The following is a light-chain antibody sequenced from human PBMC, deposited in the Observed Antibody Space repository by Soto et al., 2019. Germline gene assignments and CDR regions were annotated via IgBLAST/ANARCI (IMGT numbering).Light chain of an antibody. J-gene: IGKJ2*01. V-gene: IGKV3-20*01. CDR1: QRISSTY. CDR3: QQYPKSPLYT. CDR2: DAS. Sequence: EIVLTQSPGTLSLSPGESATLSCRASQRISSTYLAWYHQKRGQAPRLLIYDASSRATGISDRFSGSGSGTDFTLTISRLEPEDFGVYYCQQYPKSPLYTFGQGTKLEIK.